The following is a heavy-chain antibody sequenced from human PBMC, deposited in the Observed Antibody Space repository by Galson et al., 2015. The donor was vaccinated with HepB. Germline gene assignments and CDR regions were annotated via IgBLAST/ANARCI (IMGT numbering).Heavy chain of an antibody. CDR2: ISYDGSNK. CDR3: AKGGYSSWRGLLDY. Sequence: SLRLSCAASGFTFSSYGMHWVRQAPGKGLEWVAVISYDGSNKYYADSVKGRFTISRDNSKNTLYLQMNSLRAEDTAVYYCAKGGYSSWRGLLDYWGQGTLVTVSS. D-gene: IGHD6-13*01. CDR1: GFTFSSYG. V-gene: IGHV3-30*18. J-gene: IGHJ4*02.